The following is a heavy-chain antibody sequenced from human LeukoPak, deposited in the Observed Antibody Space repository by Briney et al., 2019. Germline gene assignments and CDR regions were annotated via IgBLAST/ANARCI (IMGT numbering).Heavy chain of an antibody. V-gene: IGHV3-21*01. CDR3: ARVTDFSLASAGSGDY. J-gene: IGHJ4*02. CDR2: ISGSSIYI. CDR1: GFIFSAYG. Sequence: GGSLRLSCAASGFIFSAYGMNWVRQAPGKGLEWVSSISGSSIYIYYSESVKGRFTISRDNAKNSLYLQMNSLRADDTAVYYCARVTDFSLASAGSGDYWGQGTLVTVSS. D-gene: IGHD6-13*01.